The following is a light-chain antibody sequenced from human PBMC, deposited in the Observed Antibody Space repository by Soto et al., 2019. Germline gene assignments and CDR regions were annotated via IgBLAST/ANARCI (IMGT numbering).Light chain of an antibody. CDR2: DAS. V-gene: IGKV1-39*01. J-gene: IGKJ2*01. Sequence: DIQLTQSPSFLSASVGDRVTITCRASQGISSYLAWYQQKPGKAPKVLIYDASSWAGGVPSRFTGSGSGTDFTLTISSLQPEDFSIYYCQQSDSTPYTFGQGTKVDIK. CDR1: QGISSY. CDR3: QQSDSTPYT.